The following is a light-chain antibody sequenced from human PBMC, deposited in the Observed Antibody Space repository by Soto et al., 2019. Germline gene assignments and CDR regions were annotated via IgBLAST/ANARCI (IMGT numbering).Light chain of an antibody. V-gene: IGLV2-23*02. Sequence: QSALTQPASVSGAPGQSITISCPGTRSDDGKYTFVSWYAQHPGKAPKLIIFEVSKRPSGVSNRFSGSKSGNTASLTISGLQAEDEADYFCCLYGGSNNYLVFGGGTKLTVL. CDR1: RSDDGKYTF. CDR3: CLYGGSNNYLV. CDR2: EVS. J-gene: IGLJ2*01.